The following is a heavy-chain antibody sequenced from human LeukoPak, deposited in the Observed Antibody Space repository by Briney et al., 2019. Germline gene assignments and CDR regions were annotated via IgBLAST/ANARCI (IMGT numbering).Heavy chain of an antibody. Sequence: SETLSLTCTVSGGSISSYYWSWMRQPPGKGLVWIGYIYHSGSTYCNPSLKSRVTISVDRSKNQFSLKLSSVTAADTAVYYCARSGATSSLAIYWGQGTLVTVSS. D-gene: IGHD1-26*01. J-gene: IGHJ4*02. CDR1: GGSISSYY. V-gene: IGHV4-59*12. CDR3: ARSGATSSLAIY. CDR2: IYHSGST.